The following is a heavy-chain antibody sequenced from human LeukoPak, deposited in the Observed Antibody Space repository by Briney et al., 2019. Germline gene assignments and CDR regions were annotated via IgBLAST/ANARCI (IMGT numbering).Heavy chain of an antibody. CDR2: INHSGST. D-gene: IGHD6-13*01. CDR3: AIGQQPGAFDI. Sequence: SSETLSLTCAVYGGSFSGYYWSWIRQPPGKGLEWIGEINHSGSTNYNPSLKSRVTISVDTSKNQFSLKLSPVTAADTAVYYCAIGQQPGAFDIWGQGTMVTVSS. V-gene: IGHV4-34*01. J-gene: IGHJ3*02. CDR1: GGSFSGYY.